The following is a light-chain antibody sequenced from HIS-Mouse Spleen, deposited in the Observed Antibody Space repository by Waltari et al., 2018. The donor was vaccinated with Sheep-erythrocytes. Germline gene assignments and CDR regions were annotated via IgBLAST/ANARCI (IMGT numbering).Light chain of an antibody. Sequence: DIKMTQSTSSLSASVGDRVTITCRASQSISSYLNWYQQKPGKAPKLLIYAASSLQSGVPSRFSGSGSGTDFTLTISSLQPEDFATYYCQQSYSTPPLTFGGGTKVEIK. CDR1: QSISSY. J-gene: IGKJ4*01. CDR3: QQSYSTPPLT. CDR2: AAS. V-gene: IGKV1-39*01.